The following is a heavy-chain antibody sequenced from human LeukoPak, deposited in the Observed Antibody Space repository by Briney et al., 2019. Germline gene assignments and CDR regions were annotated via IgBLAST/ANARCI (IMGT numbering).Heavy chain of an antibody. CDR3: ARREYYDSTDY. D-gene: IGHD3-22*01. CDR2: ISGSGDST. J-gene: IGHJ4*02. CDR1: GFTFSSYA. Sequence: AGGSLRLSCAASGFTFSSYAMSWVRQAPGKGLEWVSAISGSGDSTYYADSVKGRFTISRDNSKNTLYLQMNSLRAEDTAVYYCARREYYDSTDYWGQGTLVTVSS. V-gene: IGHV3-23*01.